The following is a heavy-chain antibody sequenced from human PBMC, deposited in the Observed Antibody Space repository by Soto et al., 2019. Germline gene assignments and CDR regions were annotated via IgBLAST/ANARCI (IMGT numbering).Heavy chain of an antibody. D-gene: IGHD5-18*01. V-gene: IGHV4-4*02. Sequence: SEILSLTCAVSGDSISRSYWWSWVRQFPGKGLEWIGEIYHSRSTIYNPSLQSRVTLSVDKSKNEFSLKMSSVTAEDTAVYYCAALDTAMVKTAGYWGQGTLVTVSS. CDR3: AALDTAMVKTAGY. CDR2: IYHSRST. CDR1: GDSISRSYW. J-gene: IGHJ4*02.